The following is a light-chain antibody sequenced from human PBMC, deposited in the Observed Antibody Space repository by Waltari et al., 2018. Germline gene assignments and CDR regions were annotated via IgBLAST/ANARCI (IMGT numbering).Light chain of an antibody. J-gene: IGKJ1*01. V-gene: IGKV3-20*01. CDR3: QQHGTLPAT. CDR2: RAS. CDR1: QSVGSSS. Sequence: EIVLTQSPGTESLSPGERVTLSCRASQSVGSSSLAWYQQKPGQAPRLVIYRASRRATGIPDRLSGSGSGTDFSLTISRLEPEDFAVYYCQQHGTLPATFGQGTKVEIK.